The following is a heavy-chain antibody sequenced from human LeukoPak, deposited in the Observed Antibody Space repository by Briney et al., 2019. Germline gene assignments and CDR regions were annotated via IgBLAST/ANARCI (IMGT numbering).Heavy chain of an antibody. V-gene: IGHV3-49*04. CDR1: GFTFQNFA. CDR3: TRRITIFGVATYYDF. Sequence: GGSLRLSCSASGFTFQNFALSWVRQAPGKGLEWVGFIKSKAYGGTIEYATSVKGRFTISRDDSKSIAYLEMNGLKTEDTAVYYCTRRITIFGVATYYDFWGLGTVVTVSS. D-gene: IGHD3-3*01. J-gene: IGHJ4*02. CDR2: IKSKAYGGTI.